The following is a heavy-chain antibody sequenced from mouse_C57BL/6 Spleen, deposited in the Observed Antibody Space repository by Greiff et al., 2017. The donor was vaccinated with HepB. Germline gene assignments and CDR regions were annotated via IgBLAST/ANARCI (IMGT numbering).Heavy chain of an antibody. CDR1: GYAFSSSW. Sequence: VQLQESGPELVKPGASVKISCKASGYAFSSSWMNWVKQRPGKGLEWIGRIYPGDGDTNYNGKFKGKATLTADKSSSTAYMQLSSLTSEDSAVYFCASGGVVSFDYWGQGTTLTVSS. CDR3: ASGGVVSFDY. V-gene: IGHV1-82*01. CDR2: IYPGDGDT. D-gene: IGHD2-2*01. J-gene: IGHJ2*01.